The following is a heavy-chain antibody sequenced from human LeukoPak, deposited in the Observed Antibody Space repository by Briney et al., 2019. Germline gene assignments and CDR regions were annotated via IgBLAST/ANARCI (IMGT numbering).Heavy chain of an antibody. D-gene: IGHD6-6*01. Sequence: PGRSLRLSCAASGYTFTSHGMHWVRQAPGKGLEWVANIWYDGSQEYYADTVKGRFTISRDIYKSTLYLQMNSLRAEDTAVYFCARDLAAARLDFRGQGTLVTVSS. CDR1: GYTFTSHG. J-gene: IGHJ4*02. V-gene: IGHV3-33*01. CDR2: IWYDGSQE. CDR3: ARDLAAARLDF.